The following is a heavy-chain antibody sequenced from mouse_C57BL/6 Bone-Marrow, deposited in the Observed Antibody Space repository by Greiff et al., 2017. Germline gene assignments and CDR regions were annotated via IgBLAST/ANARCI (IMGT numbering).Heavy chain of an antibody. D-gene: IGHD2-1*01. J-gene: IGHJ3*01. CDR2: ILPGSGST. V-gene: IGHV1-9*01. CDR1: GYTFTSYW. CDR3: ARGLLWSSWFAY. Sequence: QVQLQQPGAELVKPGASVKLSCKASGYTFTSYWMHWVKQRPGHGLEWIGEILPGSGSTNYNEKFKGKATFTADTSSNTAYMQLSSLTTEDSAIYYCARGLLWSSWFAYGGQGTLVTVSA.